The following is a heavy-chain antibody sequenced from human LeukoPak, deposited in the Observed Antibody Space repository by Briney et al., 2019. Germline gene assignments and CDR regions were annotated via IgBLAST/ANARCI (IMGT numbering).Heavy chain of an antibody. J-gene: IGHJ6*03. CDR1: GGSISSYY. D-gene: IGHD3-3*01. V-gene: IGHV4-59*04. CDR3: ARRRSGYYTGYYYYMDV. CDR2: IYYSGST. Sequence: SETLSLTCTVSGGSISSYYWSWIRQPPGKGLEWIGYIYYSGSTYYNPSLKSRVTISVDTSKNQFSLKLSSVTAADTAVYYCARRRSGYYTGYYYYMDVWGKGTTVTVSS.